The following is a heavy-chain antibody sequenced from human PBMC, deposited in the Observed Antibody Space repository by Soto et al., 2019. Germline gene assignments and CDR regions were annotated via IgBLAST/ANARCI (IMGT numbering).Heavy chain of an antibody. V-gene: IGHV1-18*04. CDR1: GYTFTSYG. Sequence: GASVKVSCKASGYTFTSYGISWVRQAPGQGLEWMGWISAYNGNTNYAQKLQGRVTMTTDTSTSTAYMELRSLRSDDTAVYYCARDLYDFWSGYPSPNWFDPWGQGTLVTVSS. D-gene: IGHD3-3*01. CDR3: ARDLYDFWSGYPSPNWFDP. J-gene: IGHJ5*02. CDR2: ISAYNGNT.